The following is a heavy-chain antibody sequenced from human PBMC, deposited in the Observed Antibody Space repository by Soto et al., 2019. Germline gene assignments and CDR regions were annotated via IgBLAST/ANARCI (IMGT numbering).Heavy chain of an antibody. D-gene: IGHD6-19*01. CDR1: GDSVSTNSAA. J-gene: IGHJ4*02. Sequence: QVQLQQSGPGLVKPSQTLSLTCAISGDSVSTNSAAWNWIRQSPSRGLEWLGRTYYRSKWYNDLAVXVXSXXTLNPDTSKNQFSLHLNSVTPEDTAVYFCAREVIGVAPFDYWGQGTLVTVSS. CDR2: TYYRSKWYN. CDR3: AREVIGVAPFDY. V-gene: IGHV6-1*01.